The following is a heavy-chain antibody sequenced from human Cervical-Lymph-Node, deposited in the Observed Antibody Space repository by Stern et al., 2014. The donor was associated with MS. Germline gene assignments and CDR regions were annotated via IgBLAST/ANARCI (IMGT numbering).Heavy chain of an antibody. V-gene: IGHV5-51*03. CDR2: IYPSDSDT. J-gene: IGHJ6*02. CDR3: ARRGDEAVYGLDV. Sequence: EDQLVESGAEVKKPGESLKISCKGSGYRFSSHWIGWVRQMPGKGLEYMGIIYPSDSDTRYSPSFQGRVTISVDKSINIAYLQWSSLKPSDTAIYYCARRGDEAVYGLDVWGPGTTVTVSS. CDR1: GYRFSSHW. D-gene: IGHD3-10*01.